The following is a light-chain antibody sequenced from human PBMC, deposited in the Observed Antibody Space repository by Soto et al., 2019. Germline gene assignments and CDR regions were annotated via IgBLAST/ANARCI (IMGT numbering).Light chain of an antibody. V-gene: IGLV2-14*01. CDR2: QVN. CDR3: NSYTSRNTPYG. J-gene: IGLJ1*01. Sequence: QSVLTQDASVSGAPGESITISCTGTSSDIGGYNYVSWVQQHPGKAPKHMIYQVNNRPSGVSIRFSGSKSGSTASLTISGLQSEDEADYYCNSYTSRNTPYGFGTGAKVPS. CDR1: SSDIGGYNY.